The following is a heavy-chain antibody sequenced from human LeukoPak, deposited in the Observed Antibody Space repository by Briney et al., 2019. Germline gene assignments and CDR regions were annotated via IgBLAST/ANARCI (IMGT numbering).Heavy chain of an antibody. Sequence: PSETLSLTCAVYGGSFSGYYWSWIRQPPGKRLEWIGEINHSGSTNYNPSLKSRVTISVDTSKNRFSLKLSSVTAADTAVYYCAREPLRYFDWVYGMDVWGQGTTVTVSS. CDR2: INHSGST. J-gene: IGHJ6*02. CDR3: AREPLRYFDWVYGMDV. V-gene: IGHV4-34*01. CDR1: GGSFSGYY. D-gene: IGHD3-9*01.